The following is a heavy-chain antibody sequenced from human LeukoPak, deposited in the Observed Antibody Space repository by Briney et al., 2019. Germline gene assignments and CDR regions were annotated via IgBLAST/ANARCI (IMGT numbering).Heavy chain of an antibody. CDR2: SSPGDSDT. Sequence: GESLKISCKGSGYSFTSYWIGWVRQMPGKGLEWMGISSPGDSDTRYSPSFQGQVTISADKSISTAYLQWSSQKASDTAMYYCARGATYYYDSSGFVITWGQGTLVTVSS. CDR3: ARGATYYYDSSGFVIT. V-gene: IGHV5-51*01. D-gene: IGHD3-22*01. J-gene: IGHJ5*02. CDR1: GYSFTSYW.